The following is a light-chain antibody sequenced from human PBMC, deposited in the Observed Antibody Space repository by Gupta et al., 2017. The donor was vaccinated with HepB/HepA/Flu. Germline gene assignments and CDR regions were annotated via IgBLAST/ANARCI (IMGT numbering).Light chain of an antibody. Sequence: IVMTQSAATLSVSPGERATLSCRASQSVSTNLAWYQQKPGQAPRLLIYGASTSATGIPARFSGSGSGTEFTLTISSLQSEDFAVYYCQQYNNWPQGTFGQETRLEIK. V-gene: IGKV3-15*01. CDR2: GAS. CDR3: QQYNNWPQGT. J-gene: IGKJ5*01. CDR1: QSVSTN.